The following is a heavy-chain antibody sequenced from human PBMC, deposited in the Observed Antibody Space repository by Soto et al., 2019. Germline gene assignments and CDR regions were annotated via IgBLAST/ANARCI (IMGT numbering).Heavy chain of an antibody. CDR1: GGSISGHY. CDR3: ARVGSSGWSPDY. J-gene: IGHJ4*02. D-gene: IGHD6-19*01. CDR2: IFYTGST. V-gene: IGHV4-59*11. Sequence: TSDTLSLTCTVSGGSISGHYWIWIRQSPGRGLEWIGYIFYTGSTNYNPSLKSRVTLSVDTSKNQFSLRLSSVTAADTAVYYCARVGSSGWSPDYWGQGTLVTVSS.